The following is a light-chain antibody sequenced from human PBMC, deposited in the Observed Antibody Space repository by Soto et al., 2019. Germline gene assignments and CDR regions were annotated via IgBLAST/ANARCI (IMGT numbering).Light chain of an antibody. Sequence: DIQVTQSPPSLSASVGDRVTITCRASRDIGNSLAWYQQIPGKAPKLLIYAASTLQSGVPSRFRGSGSGTSFILIITTLQPEDVATYYCQKYNLAPWTFGQGTK. CDR3: QKYNLAPWT. CDR2: AAS. CDR1: RDIGNS. J-gene: IGKJ1*01. V-gene: IGKV1-27*01.